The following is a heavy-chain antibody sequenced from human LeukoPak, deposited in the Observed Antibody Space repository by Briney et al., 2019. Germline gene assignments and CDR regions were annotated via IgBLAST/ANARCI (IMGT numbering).Heavy chain of an antibody. D-gene: IGHD6-6*01. CDR2: IYYSGST. J-gene: IGHJ4*02. CDR1: GGSISSSSYY. Sequence: SETLSLTCTVSGGSISSSSYYWGWIRQPPGKGLEWIGSIYYSGSTYYNPSLKSRVTISVDTSKNQFSLKLSSVTAADTAVCYCARGLQYSSSTFDYWGQGTLVTVSS. CDR3: ARGLQYSSSTFDY. V-gene: IGHV4-39*07.